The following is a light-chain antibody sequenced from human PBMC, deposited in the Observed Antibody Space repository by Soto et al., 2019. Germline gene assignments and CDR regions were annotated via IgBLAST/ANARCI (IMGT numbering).Light chain of an antibody. CDR1: QSVSSSY. Sequence: EIEFTQSPGTLSLSPGERATLPCRASQSVSSSYLAWYQQKPGQAPRLLIYGASSRATGIPDRFSGSGSGTDFTLTISRLEPEDFAVYYCQQYGSSPWTFGQGTKVDIK. J-gene: IGKJ1*01. CDR2: GAS. CDR3: QQYGSSPWT. V-gene: IGKV3-20*01.